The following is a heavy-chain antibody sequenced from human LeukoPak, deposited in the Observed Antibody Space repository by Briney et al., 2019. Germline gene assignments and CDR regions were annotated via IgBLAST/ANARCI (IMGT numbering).Heavy chain of an antibody. V-gene: IGHV1-46*01. CDR3: ARGQSTDFWSGYYTPPFDY. J-gene: IGHJ4*02. CDR1: GYTFTSYG. Sequence: ASMKVSCKASGYTFTSYGISWVRQAPGQGLEWMGIINPSGGSTSYAQKFQGRVTMTRDTSTSTVYMELSSLRSEDTAVYYCARGQSTDFWSGYYTPPFDYWGQGTLVTVSS. CDR2: INPSGGST. D-gene: IGHD3-3*01.